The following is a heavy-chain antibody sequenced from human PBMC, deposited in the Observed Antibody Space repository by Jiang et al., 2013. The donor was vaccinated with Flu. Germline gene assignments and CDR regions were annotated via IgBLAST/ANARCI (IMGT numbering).Heavy chain of an antibody. V-gene: IGHV3-48*03. CDR2: ISSSGSTI. CDR3: ARDISRYSSAPGDY. D-gene: IGHD6-19*01. CDR1: GFTFSSYE. Sequence: QLVESGGGLVQPGGSLRLSCAASGFTFSSYEMNWVRQAPGKGLEWVSYISSSGSTIYYADSVKGRFTISRDNAKNSLYLQMNSLRAEDTAVYYCARDISRYSSAPGDYWGQGTLVTVSS. J-gene: IGHJ4*02.